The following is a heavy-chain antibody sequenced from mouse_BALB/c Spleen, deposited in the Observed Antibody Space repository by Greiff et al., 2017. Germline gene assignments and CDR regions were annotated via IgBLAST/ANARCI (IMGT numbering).Heavy chain of an antibody. CDR1: GYSITSDYA. Sequence: EVKLLESGPGLVKPSQSLSLTWTVTGYSITSDYAWNWIRQFPGNKLEWMGYISYSGSTSYNPSLKSRISITRDTSKNQFFLQLNSVTTEDTATYYCARYGNYVFDYWGQGTTLTVSS. D-gene: IGHD2-1*01. CDR3: ARYGNYVFDY. J-gene: IGHJ2*01. V-gene: IGHV3-2*02. CDR2: ISYSGST.